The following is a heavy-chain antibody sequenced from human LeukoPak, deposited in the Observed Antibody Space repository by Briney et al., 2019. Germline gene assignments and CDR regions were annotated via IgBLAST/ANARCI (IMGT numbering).Heavy chain of an antibody. CDR1: GDSITSGDYY. V-gene: IGHV4-30-4*08. D-gene: IGHD1-1*01. Sequence: SETLSLTCTVSGDSITSGDYYWNWIRQPPGKGLEWIGYVYYSGGTYYNPSLESRVSMSMDTSKNQFSLNLSSVTAADTAVYYCARQNPTGHDAFDIWGQGTMVTVSS. CDR3: ARQNPTGHDAFDI. CDR2: VYYSGGT. J-gene: IGHJ3*02.